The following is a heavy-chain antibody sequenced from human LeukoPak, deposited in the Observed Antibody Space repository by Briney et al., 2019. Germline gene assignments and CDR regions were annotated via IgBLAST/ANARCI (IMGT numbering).Heavy chain of an antibody. CDR3: AKATARSCSGPSCYPLDY. Sequence: SCKASGGTLSSYAISWVRQAPGKGLEWVSSITDSGGATYYIDSVKGRFTLSRDNSKNTLYLQLTSLRAEDTALYYCAKATARSCSGPSCYPLDYWGQGTLVTVSS. J-gene: IGHJ4*02. CDR1: GGTLSSYA. D-gene: IGHD2-15*01. CDR2: ITDSGGAT. V-gene: IGHV3-23*01.